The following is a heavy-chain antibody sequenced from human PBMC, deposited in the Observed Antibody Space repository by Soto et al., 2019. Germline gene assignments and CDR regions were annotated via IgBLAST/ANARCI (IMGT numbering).Heavy chain of an antibody. CDR1: GYTFTGYY. Sequence: ASVKVSCKASGYTFTGYYMHWVRQAPGQGLEWMGWINPNSGGTNYAQKFQGWVTMTRDTSISTAYMELSRLRSDDTAVYYCARESTPEVGVAHYYYYMDVGGKGTKVPVSS. CDR3: ARESTPEVGVAHYYYYMDV. D-gene: IGHD2-15*01. CDR2: INPNSGGT. V-gene: IGHV1-2*04. J-gene: IGHJ6*03.